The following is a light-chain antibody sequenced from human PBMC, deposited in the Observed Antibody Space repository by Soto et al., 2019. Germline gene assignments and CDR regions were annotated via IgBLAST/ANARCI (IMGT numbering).Light chain of an antibody. J-gene: IGKJ1*01. CDR2: KAS. CDR3: QQYNDNWT. Sequence: DVQMAQFPSTLNTSVGDRVTITCRASQSISSWLAWYQQKPGKAPKLLIYKASSLESGVPSRFSGSGSGTEFTLAISSLQPDDSATYYCQQYNDNWTFGQGTKV. V-gene: IGKV1-5*03. CDR1: QSISSW.